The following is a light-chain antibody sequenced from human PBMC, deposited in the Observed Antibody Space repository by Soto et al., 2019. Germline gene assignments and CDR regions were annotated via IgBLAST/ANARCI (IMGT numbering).Light chain of an antibody. CDR3: QQSYSTPV. V-gene: IGKV1-39*01. CDR1: QSISSY. Sequence: DIQMTQSPSSLSASVGDRVTITCRASQSISSYLNWYQQKPGKAPKLLIYAASSLQSGVPSRFSGSGSRTDFTLTISSLQPEDFATYYCQQSYSTPVFGPGTKVDIK. J-gene: IGKJ3*01. CDR2: AAS.